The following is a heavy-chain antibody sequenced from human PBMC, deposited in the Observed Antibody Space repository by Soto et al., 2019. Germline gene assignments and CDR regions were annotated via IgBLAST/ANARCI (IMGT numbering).Heavy chain of an antibody. D-gene: IGHD2-15*01. CDR1: GFTFSSYA. CDR2: ISGSGGST. CDR3: AKDPEDCSGGSCYIFDY. Sequence: EVQLLESGGGLVQPGGSLRLSCAASGFTFSSYAMSWVRQAPGKELEWVSAISGSGGSTYYADSVKGRFTISRDNSKNTLYLQMNSLRAEDTAVYYCAKDPEDCSGGSCYIFDYWGQGTLVTVSS. V-gene: IGHV3-23*01. J-gene: IGHJ4*02.